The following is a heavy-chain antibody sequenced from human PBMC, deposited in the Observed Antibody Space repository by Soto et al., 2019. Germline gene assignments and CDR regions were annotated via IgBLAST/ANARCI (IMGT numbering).Heavy chain of an antibody. D-gene: IGHD4-17*01. J-gene: IGHJ6*03. CDR3: ARHTVISYYYYYMDV. Sequence: GESLKISCKGSGYSFTSYWIGWVRQMPGKGLEWMGIIYPGDSDTRYSQSSQGQVTISADKSISTAYLQWSSLKASDTAMYYCARHTVISYYYYYMDVWGKGTTVTVSS. CDR2: IYPGDSDT. V-gene: IGHV5-51*01. CDR1: GYSFTSYW.